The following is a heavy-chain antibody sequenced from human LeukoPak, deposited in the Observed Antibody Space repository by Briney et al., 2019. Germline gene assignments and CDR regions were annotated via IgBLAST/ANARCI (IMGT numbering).Heavy chain of an antibody. CDR2: IIPIFGTA. J-gene: IGHJ6*03. CDR3: ARDTTMVTGYYYYIDV. D-gene: IGHD5-18*01. CDR1: GGTFSSYA. Sequence: SVKVSCKASGGTFSSYAISWVRQAPGQGLEWMGGIIPIFGTANYAQKFQGRVTITADESTSTAYMELSSLRSEDTAIYYCARDTTMVTGYYYYIDVWGKGTTVTVSS. V-gene: IGHV1-69*13.